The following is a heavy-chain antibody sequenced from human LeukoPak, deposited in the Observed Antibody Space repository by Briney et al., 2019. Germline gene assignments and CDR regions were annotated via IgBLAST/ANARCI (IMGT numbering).Heavy chain of an antibody. CDR3: AKTPWNWNDEGWFDP. CDR1: GFTFSSYA. V-gene: IGHV3-23*01. CDR2: ISGSGGST. D-gene: IGHD1-1*01. Sequence: PGGSLRLSCAASGFTFSSYAMSWVRQAPGKGLEWVPAISGSGGSTYYADSVKGRFTISRDNSKNTLYLQMNSLRAEDTAVYYCAKTPWNWNDEGWFDPWGQGTLVTVSS. J-gene: IGHJ5*02.